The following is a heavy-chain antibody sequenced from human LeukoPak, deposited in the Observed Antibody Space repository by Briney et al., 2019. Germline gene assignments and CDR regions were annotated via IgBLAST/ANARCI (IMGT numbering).Heavy chain of an antibody. Sequence: PGGSLRLSCAASGFTFSSYAMHWVRQAPGKGLEWVAVISYDGSNKYYADSVKGRFTISRDNSKNTLYLQMNSLRAEDTAVYYCARGIGTIFGHLGDNWFDPWGQGTLVTVSS. J-gene: IGHJ5*02. CDR1: GFTFSSYA. CDR2: ISYDGSNK. D-gene: IGHD3-3*01. V-gene: IGHV3-30-3*01. CDR3: ARGIGTIFGHLGDNWFDP.